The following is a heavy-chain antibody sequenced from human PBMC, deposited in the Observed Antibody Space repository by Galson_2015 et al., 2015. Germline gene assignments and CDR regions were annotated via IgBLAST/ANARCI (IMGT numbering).Heavy chain of an antibody. Sequence: SLRLSCAASRFTFRNYGMRWVRQAPGQGLEWVAFICDDGSNKYYADSVKGRFTITIDNSKNMLLLQVNSLRAEDTAVYYCARGGGTSEWYFDLWGRGTLVTVSS. V-gene: IGHV3-33*01. D-gene: IGHD4-23*01. J-gene: IGHJ2*01. CDR2: ICDDGSNK. CDR3: ARGGGTSEWYFDL. CDR1: RFTFRNYG.